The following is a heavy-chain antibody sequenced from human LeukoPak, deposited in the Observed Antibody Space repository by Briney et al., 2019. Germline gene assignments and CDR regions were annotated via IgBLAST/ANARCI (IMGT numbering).Heavy chain of an antibody. Sequence: GASVKVSCKASGGTFSSYAISWVRQAPGQGLEWMGGIIPIFGTANYAQKFQGRVTITADKSTSTAYMELSSLRSEDTAVYYCARGRPTTSIAAAGVNWFDPWSQGTLVTVSS. CDR3: ARGRPTTSIAAAGVNWFDP. V-gene: IGHV1-69*06. J-gene: IGHJ5*02. D-gene: IGHD6-13*01. CDR2: IIPIFGTA. CDR1: GGTFSSYA.